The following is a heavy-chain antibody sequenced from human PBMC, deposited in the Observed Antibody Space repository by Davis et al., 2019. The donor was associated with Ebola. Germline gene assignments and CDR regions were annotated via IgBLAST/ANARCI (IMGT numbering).Heavy chain of an antibody. Sequence: GGSLRLSCAASGFTVNYNYMTWVRQAPGKGLEWVANIKQDGSAKYYVDSVKGRFSISRDNAKNSLYLQMNSLRAEDTAVYYCVRSEVDGWHFTMGRGPLLDYWGQGTLITVSS. V-gene: IGHV3-7*01. CDR2: IKQDGSAK. D-gene: IGHD3-10*01. CDR3: VRSEVDGWHFTMGRGPLLDY. J-gene: IGHJ4*02. CDR1: GFTVNYNY.